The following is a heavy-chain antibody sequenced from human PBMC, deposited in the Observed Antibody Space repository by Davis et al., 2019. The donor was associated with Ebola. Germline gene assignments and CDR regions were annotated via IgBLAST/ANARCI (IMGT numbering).Heavy chain of an antibody. D-gene: IGHD6-19*01. CDR1: GFTFDDYA. CDR2: ISWNSGSI. CDR3: ARGEGAAVAGIPFDY. Sequence: PGGSLRLSCAASGFTFDDYAMHWVRQAPGKGLEWVSGISWNSGSIGYADSVKGRFTISRDNAKNSLYLQMNSLRVEDTAVYYCARGEGAAVAGIPFDYWGQGTLVTVSS. V-gene: IGHV3-9*01. J-gene: IGHJ4*02.